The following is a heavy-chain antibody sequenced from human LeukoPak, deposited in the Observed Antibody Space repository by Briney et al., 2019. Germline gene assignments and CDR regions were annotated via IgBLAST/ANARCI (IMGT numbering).Heavy chain of an antibody. D-gene: IGHD5-12*01. CDR2: INHSGST. CDR1: GGSFSGYY. Sequence: PSETLSLTCAVYGGSFSGYYWSWIRQPPGKGLEWIGEINHSGSTNYNPSLKSRVTISVDTSKNQFSLKLSSVTAADTAVYYCARAPGGYGHFDYWGQGTLITVSS. J-gene: IGHJ4*02. V-gene: IGHV4-34*01. CDR3: ARAPGGYGHFDY.